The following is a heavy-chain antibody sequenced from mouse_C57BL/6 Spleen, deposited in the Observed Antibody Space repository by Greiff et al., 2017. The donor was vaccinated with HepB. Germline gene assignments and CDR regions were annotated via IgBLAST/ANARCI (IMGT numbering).Heavy chain of an antibody. CDR2: IWSGGST. CDR1: GFSLTSYG. V-gene: IGHV2-2*01. Sequence: VQLQESGPGLVQPSQSLSITCTVSGFSLTSYGVHWVRQSPGKGLEWLGVIWSGGSTDYNAAFISRLSISKDNSKGQVFFKMNSLQADDTAIYYCARWGGSSLHFDYWGQGTTLTVSS. D-gene: IGHD1-1*01. J-gene: IGHJ2*01. CDR3: ARWGGSSLHFDY.